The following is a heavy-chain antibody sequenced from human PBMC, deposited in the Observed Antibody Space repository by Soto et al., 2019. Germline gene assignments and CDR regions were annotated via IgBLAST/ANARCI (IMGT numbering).Heavy chain of an antibody. V-gene: IGHV1-18*01. J-gene: IGHJ4*02. CDR3: ARSRITIFGVVNLYYFDY. CDR1: GYTFTSYG. D-gene: IGHD3-3*01. Sequence: QVQLVQSGAEVKKPGASVKVSCKASGYTFTSYGISWVRQAPGQGLEWMGWISAYNGNTNYAQKLQGSVTMTTDTSTSTAYMELRSLRSDDTAVYYCARSRITIFGVVNLYYFDYWGQGTLVTVSS. CDR2: ISAYNGNT.